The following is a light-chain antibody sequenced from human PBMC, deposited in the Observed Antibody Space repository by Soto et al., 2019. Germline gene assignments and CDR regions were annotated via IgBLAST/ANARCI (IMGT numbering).Light chain of an antibody. CDR3: SSDTSTSAVL. CDR2: EVS. V-gene: IGLV2-14*01. CDR1: SSDVGGYNY. J-gene: IGLJ2*01. Sequence: QSALTQPVSVSGSPGQSITISCTGTSSDVGGYNYVSWYQQHPGKAPKLMIYEVSNRPSGVSNRFSGSKSGNTASLTISGLQAEDEADYYCSSDTSTSAVLFGGGTKLTVL.